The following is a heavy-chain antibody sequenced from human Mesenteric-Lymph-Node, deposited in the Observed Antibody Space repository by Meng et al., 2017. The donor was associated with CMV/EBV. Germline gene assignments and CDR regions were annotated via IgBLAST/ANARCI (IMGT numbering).Heavy chain of an antibody. CDR3: ARGPRYGFLEWQFAN. Sequence: SETLSLTCSVSGDSISSGIYYWTWIRQPPGKGLEWIGYIYYTGSTYYNPSLKSRLTMSVDTSKNHFSLNLNSVTAADTAVYYCARGPRYGFLEWQFANWGQGTLVTVSS. CDR1: GDSISSGIYY. V-gene: IGHV4-30-4*01. D-gene: IGHD3-3*01. J-gene: IGHJ4*02. CDR2: IYYTGST.